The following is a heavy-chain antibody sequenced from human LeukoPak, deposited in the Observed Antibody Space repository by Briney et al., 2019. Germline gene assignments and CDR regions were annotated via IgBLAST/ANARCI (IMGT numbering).Heavy chain of an antibody. CDR1: GFNFSSYS. CDR3: AKASYDYGDSNWFDP. D-gene: IGHD4-17*01. Sequence: PGGSLRLSCAASGFNFSSYSMNWVRQAPGKGLEWVAFIRYDGSNKYYADSVKGRFTISRDNSKNTLYLQMNSLRAEDTAVYYCAKASYDYGDSNWFDPWGQGTLVTVSS. J-gene: IGHJ5*02. CDR2: IRYDGSNK. V-gene: IGHV3-30*02.